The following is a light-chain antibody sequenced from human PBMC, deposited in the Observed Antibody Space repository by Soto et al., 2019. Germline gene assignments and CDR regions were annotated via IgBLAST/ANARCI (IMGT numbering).Light chain of an antibody. CDR2: EVT. J-gene: IGLJ1*01. V-gene: IGLV2-14*01. CDR3: ISYTGASFYV. CDR1: TSDIAGYNY. Sequence: QSALAQPASVSGSPGKSITISCTGTTSDIAGYNYVSCYQQHPGKAPKLLIYEVTRRASGISHRFSCSKSGNTASLTISGLQAEDEADYYCISYTGASFYVFGTGTKLTVL.